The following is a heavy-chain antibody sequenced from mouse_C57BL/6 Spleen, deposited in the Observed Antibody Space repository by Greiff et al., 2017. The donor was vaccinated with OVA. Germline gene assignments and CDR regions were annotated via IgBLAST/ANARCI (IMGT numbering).Heavy chain of an antibody. D-gene: IGHD2-2*01. CDR1: GYTFTSYW. CDR2: IHPNSGST. Sequence: QVQLQQPGAELVKPGASVKLSCKASGYTFTSYWMHWVKQRPGQGLEWIGMIHPNSGSTNYNEKFKSKATLTVDKSSSTAYMQLSSLTSEDSAVYYCAREGDGYDEGYCDYWGQGTTLTVSS. CDR3: AREGDGYDEGYCDY. V-gene: IGHV1-64*01. J-gene: IGHJ2*01.